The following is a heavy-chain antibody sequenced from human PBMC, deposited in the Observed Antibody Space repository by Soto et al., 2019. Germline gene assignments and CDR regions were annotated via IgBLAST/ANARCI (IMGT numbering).Heavy chain of an antibody. V-gene: IGHV3-30*03. Sequence: QVLLVESGGGVVQPGRSLRLSCAASGFTFSSYGMHWVRQAPGKGLEWVAVISYDGSNKYYADSVKGRFTISRDNSKNPLYLKMNSLRAEDTVVYYCAAGAHYGMDVWGQGTTVTVSS. D-gene: IGHD2-8*02. J-gene: IGHJ6*02. CDR2: ISYDGSNK. CDR3: AAGAHYGMDV. CDR1: GFTFSSYG.